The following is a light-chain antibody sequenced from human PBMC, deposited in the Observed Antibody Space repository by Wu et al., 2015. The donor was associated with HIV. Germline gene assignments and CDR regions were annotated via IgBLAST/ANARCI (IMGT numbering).Light chain of an antibody. Sequence: EVVLTQSPATPSLSPGERATLSCRASQGVRSYLAWYQQKPGQAPKLLIYDTSKRATGIPARFSGSGSGTDFTLTISSLEPDDFAVYYCQQRSNWLTFGGGTEGGDQT. CDR3: QQRSNWLT. V-gene: IGKV3-11*01. CDR2: DTS. CDR1: QGVRSY. J-gene: IGKJ4*01.